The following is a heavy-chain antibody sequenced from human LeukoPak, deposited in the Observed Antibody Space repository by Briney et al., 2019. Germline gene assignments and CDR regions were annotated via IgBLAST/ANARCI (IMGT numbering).Heavy chain of an antibody. CDR2: ITSSSDYI. CDR3: ARDRYGDYYFDY. J-gene: IGHJ4*02. D-gene: IGHD4-17*01. V-gene: IGHV3-21*01. Sequence: PGGSLRLSCAASGFTFSGYSMNWVRQAPGKGLEWVSSITSSSDYIYYADSVEGRFTISRDNAKNSLYLQMNSLRAEDTAVYYCARDRYGDYYFDYWGQGTLVTVSS. CDR1: GFTFSGYS.